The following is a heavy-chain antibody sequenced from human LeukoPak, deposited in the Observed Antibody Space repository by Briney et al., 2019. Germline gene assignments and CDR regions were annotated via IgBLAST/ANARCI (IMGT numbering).Heavy chain of an antibody. CDR3: ARDIDAGAGDY. Sequence: ASVKVSCKASGYTFTNYGINWVRQAPGQGLEWMGWISVYNGVRNYAQKFQGRVTMTTDTSTSTGYMELRSLTPDDTAVYYCARDIDAGAGDYWGQGTLVTVSS. CDR1: GYTFTNYG. D-gene: IGHD1-26*01. V-gene: IGHV1-18*01. J-gene: IGHJ4*02. CDR2: ISVYNGVR.